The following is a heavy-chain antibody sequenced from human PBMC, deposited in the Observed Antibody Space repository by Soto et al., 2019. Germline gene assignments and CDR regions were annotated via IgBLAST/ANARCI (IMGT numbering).Heavy chain of an antibody. CDR3: ARGDDYGDYGDWYFDL. CDR2: IYYSGST. J-gene: IGHJ2*01. D-gene: IGHD4-17*01. Sequence: LSLTCTVSGGSISSGGYYWSWIRQHPGKGLEWIGYIYYSGSTYYNPSLKSRVTISVDTSKNQFSLKLSSVTAADTAVYYCARGDDYGDYGDWYFDLWGRGTLVTVSS. CDR1: GGSISSGGYY. V-gene: IGHV4-31*03.